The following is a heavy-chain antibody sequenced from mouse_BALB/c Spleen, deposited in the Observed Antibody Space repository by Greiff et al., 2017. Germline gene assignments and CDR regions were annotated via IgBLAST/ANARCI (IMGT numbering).Heavy chain of an antibody. CDR1: GFNIKDTY. CDR2: IDPANGNT. D-gene: IGHD2-4*01. CDR3: ARDPSDYDYDRDAMDY. V-gene: IGHV14-3*02. Sequence: EVQLQESGAELVKPGASVKLSCTASGFNIKDTYMHWVKQRPEQGLEWIGRIDPANGNTKYDPKFQGKATITADTSSNTAYLQLSSLTSEDTAVYYCARDPSDYDYDRDAMDYWGQGTSVTVSS. J-gene: IGHJ4*01.